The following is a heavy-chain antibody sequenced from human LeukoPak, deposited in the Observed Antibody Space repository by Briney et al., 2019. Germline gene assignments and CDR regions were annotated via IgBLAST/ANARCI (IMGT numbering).Heavy chain of an antibody. CDR2: IYHSGST. CDR1: GGSISSGGYS. CDR3: ARDSRSSMVRGVIIRTIDY. Sequence: PSQTLSLTCAVSGGSISSGGYSWSWIRQPPGKGLEWIGYIYHSGSTYYNPSLKSRVTISVDTSKNQFSLKLSSVTAADTAVYYCARDSRSSMVRGVIIRTIDYWGQGTLVTVSS. D-gene: IGHD3-10*01. J-gene: IGHJ4*02. V-gene: IGHV4-30-2*01.